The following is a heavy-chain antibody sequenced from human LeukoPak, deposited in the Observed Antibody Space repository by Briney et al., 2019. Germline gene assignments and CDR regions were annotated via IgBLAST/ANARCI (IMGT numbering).Heavy chain of an antibody. CDR2: IKEDGTEK. J-gene: IGHJ3*02. CDR1: GFTSSDFW. Sequence: GGSLRLSCAASGFTSSDFWMSWVRRAPGKGLEWVANIKEDGTEKYYVDSVRGRLTISRDNAKNSLFLQMNSLRPEDTAVYYCARDPSGNDAFDIWGQGTKVTVSS. V-gene: IGHV3-7*05. CDR3: ARDPSGNDAFDI. D-gene: IGHD1-26*01.